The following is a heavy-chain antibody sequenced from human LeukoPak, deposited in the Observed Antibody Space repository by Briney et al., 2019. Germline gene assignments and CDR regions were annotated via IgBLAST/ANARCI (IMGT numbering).Heavy chain of an antibody. CDR2: ISSSSSYI. J-gene: IGHJ3*02. D-gene: IGHD3-3*01. CDR1: GFTFSSYS. V-gene: IGHV3-21*01. Sequence: GGSLRLSCAASGFTFSSYSMSWVRQAPGKGLEWVSSISSSSSYIYYADSVKGRFTISRDNAKNSLYLQMNSLRAEDTAVYYCAKLDLLEWPDAFDIWGQGTMVTVSS. CDR3: AKLDLLEWPDAFDI.